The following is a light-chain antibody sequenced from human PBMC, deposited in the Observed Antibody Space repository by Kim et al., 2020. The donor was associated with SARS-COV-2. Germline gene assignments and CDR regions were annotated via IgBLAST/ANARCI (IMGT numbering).Light chain of an antibody. J-gene: IGKJ4*01. V-gene: IGKV1-39*01. Sequence: DIQMTQSPSSLSASVRDRVTITCRASQSIYDYLNWYQQKPGKAPNLLIYAASSLQRGAPSRFSGSGSGTDYTLTISRLQPEDFATYFCEQSYSSPPTFGGGTKVDIK. CDR2: AAS. CDR1: QSIYDY. CDR3: EQSYSSPPT.